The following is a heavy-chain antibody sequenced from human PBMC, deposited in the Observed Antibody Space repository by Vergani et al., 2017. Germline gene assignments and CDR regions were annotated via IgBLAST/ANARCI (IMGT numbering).Heavy chain of an antibody. CDR3: ARGTGTTRAYWFDP. V-gene: IGHV4-34*01. CDR1: GGSFSAYY. CDR2: INHSGST. Sequence: QVQLQQWGAGLLRPSETLSLTCGVYGGSFSAYYWSWIRQPPGKGLEWIGEINHSGSTNYNPSLKSRLTISVDTSNHQFSVKLNSVTAAATAVYYCARGTGTTRAYWFDPGGQGTLVTVSS. D-gene: IGHD1-7*01. J-gene: IGHJ5*02.